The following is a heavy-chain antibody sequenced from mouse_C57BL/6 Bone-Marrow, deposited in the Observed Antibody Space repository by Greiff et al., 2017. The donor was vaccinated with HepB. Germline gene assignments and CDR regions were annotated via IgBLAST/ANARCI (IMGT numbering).Heavy chain of an antibody. CDR3: ARHLYYYGSSYWYFDV. CDR2: IGPGSGST. CDR1: GYTFTDYY. Sequence: QVQLQQSGAELVKPGASVKISCKASGYTFTDYYINWVKQRPGQGLEWIGKIGPGSGSTYYNEKFKGKATLTADKSSSTAYMPLSSLTSEDSAVYFCARHLYYYGSSYWYFDVGGTGTTVTVSS. V-gene: IGHV1-77*01. D-gene: IGHD1-1*01. J-gene: IGHJ1*03.